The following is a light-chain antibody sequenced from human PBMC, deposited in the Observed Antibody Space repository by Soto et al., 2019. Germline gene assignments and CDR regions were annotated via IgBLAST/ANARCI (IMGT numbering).Light chain of an antibody. CDR1: QGLSSD. V-gene: IGKV1-9*01. CDR3: QQLNSYPIT. J-gene: IGKJ5*01. Sequence: DIQLTQSPSFLSASVGDRVTITCRASQGLSSDLAWYQQKPGKAPKLLIYAASTLQSGVPSRFSGSGSRTEFTLTIISLQPEDFATNYCQQLNSYPITFDQGTRLEIK. CDR2: AAS.